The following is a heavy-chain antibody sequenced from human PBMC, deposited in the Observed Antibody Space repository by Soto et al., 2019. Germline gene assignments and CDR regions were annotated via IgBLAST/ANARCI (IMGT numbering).Heavy chain of an antibody. CDR3: AISQDRGGRTTFIY. J-gene: IGHJ4*02. D-gene: IGHD3-16*01. CDR2: INWKSDI. V-gene: IGHV3-9*01. CDR1: GFTFDDND. Sequence: PGGSLRLSCAVSGFTFDDNDMHWVRQAPEKGLEWVSGINWKSDIGYADSVKGRFTISRDNAENSLYLQMNSLRAEDTALYYCAISQDRGGRTTFIYWGQGTQVTVSS.